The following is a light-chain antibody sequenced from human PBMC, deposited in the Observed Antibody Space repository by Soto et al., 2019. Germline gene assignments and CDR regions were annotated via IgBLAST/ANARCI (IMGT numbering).Light chain of an antibody. CDR1: QSFSTW. Sequence: DIQMTQSPSTLPASVGDRVTITCRASQSFSTWLAWYQQKPGKAPKVLIYKASSLESGVPSRFSGSGSGTEFTLTISSLQPDDFATYYCQQYNSYPWTFGQGTKVEIK. J-gene: IGKJ1*01. V-gene: IGKV1-5*03. CDR3: QQYNSYPWT. CDR2: KAS.